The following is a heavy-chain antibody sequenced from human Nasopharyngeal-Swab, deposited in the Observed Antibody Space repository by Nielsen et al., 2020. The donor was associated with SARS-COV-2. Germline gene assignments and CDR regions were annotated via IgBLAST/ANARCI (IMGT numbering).Heavy chain of an antibody. D-gene: IGHD3-22*01. V-gene: IGHV3-30*18. CDR2: ISYDGSNK. Sequence: WIRQPPGKGLEWVAVISYDGSNKYYADSVKGRFTISRDNSKNTLYLQMNSLRAEDTAVYCCAKDPRPTYDSSGYGLDYWGQGTLVTVSS. CDR3: AKDPRPTYDSSGYGLDY. J-gene: IGHJ4*02.